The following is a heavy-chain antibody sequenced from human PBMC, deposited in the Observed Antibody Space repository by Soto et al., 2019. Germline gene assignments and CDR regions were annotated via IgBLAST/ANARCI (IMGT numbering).Heavy chain of an antibody. Sequence: SETLSLTCTVSGGSIDRSNYYWDWLRQPPGKGLEWIGTTYYNGNAYYNPSLKSRVTISVDTSKNQFSLKLSSVTAADTAVYYCARYFDWLLTRDYYYYGMDVWGQGTTVTVSS. D-gene: IGHD3-9*01. CDR3: ARYFDWLLTRDYYYYGMDV. CDR2: TYYNGNA. V-gene: IGHV4-39*01. CDR1: GGSIDRSNYY. J-gene: IGHJ6*02.